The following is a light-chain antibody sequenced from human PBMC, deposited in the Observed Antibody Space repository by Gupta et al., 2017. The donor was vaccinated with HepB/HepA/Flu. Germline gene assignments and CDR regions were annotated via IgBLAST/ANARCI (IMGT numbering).Light chain of an antibody. CDR2: AAS. CDR1: QSISSY. J-gene: IGKJ4*01. V-gene: IGKV1-39*01. Sequence: DIQLTQSPSSLSASVGDRVTITCRASQSISSYLNWYQQKPGKAPKLLIYAASSSQSGVPARFSGSGSGTDFTLTISSLQAEDLATYYCQQSYSNRLTFGEGTXVEIK. CDR3: QQSYSNRLT.